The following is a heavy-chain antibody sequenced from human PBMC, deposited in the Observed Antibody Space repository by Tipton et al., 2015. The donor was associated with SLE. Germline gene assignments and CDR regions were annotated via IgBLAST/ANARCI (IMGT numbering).Heavy chain of an antibody. V-gene: IGHV4-39*07. Sequence: TLSLTCTVSGGSISSSSYYWDWMRQPPGKGLEWIGSIYYSGSTYYNPSLKSRVTISVDTSKNQFSLKLSSVTAADTAVYYCARALGYCSGGSCADAFDIWGQGTMVTVSS. CDR1: GGSISSSSYY. D-gene: IGHD2-15*01. J-gene: IGHJ3*02. CDR2: IYYSGST. CDR3: ARALGYCSGGSCADAFDI.